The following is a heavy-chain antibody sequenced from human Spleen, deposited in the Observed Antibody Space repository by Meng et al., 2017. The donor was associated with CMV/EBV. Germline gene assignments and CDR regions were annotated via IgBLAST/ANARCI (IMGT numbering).Heavy chain of an antibody. CDR2: TYYRSKWYN. CDR1: GDSVSSNSAA. V-gene: IGHV6-1*01. D-gene: IGHD6-13*01. J-gene: IGHJ4*02. Sequence: SQTLSLTCAISGDSVSSNSAAWNWIRQSPSRGLEWLGRTYYRSKWYNDYAVSVKSRITINPDTSKNQFSLKLSSVTAADTAVYYCARSGDRIAAARPPNYNFDYWGQGTLVTVSS. CDR3: ARSGDRIAAARPPNYNFDY.